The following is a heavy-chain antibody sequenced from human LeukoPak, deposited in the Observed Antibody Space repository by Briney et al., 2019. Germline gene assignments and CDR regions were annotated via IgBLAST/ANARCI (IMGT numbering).Heavy chain of an antibody. V-gene: IGHV4-59*08. J-gene: IGHJ4*02. CDR2: IYYTGST. CDR1: GGSISSYY. D-gene: IGHD6-6*01. Sequence: SETLSLTCTVSGGSISSYYWSWIRQPAGKGLEWIGYIYYTGSTNYNPSLKSQVTMFVDMSKNQFSLRLSSVTAADTAVYYCARHRAYSSSSPFDYWGQGTLVTVSS. CDR3: ARHRAYSSSSPFDY.